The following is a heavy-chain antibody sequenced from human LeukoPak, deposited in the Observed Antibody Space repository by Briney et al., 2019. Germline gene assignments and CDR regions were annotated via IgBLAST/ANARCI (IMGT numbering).Heavy chain of an antibody. J-gene: IGHJ4*02. CDR1: GGSISSGSYY. Sequence: SQTLSLTRTVSGGSISSGSYYWSWIRQPAGKGLEWIGRIYTSGSTNYNPSLKSRVTISVDTSKNQFSLKLSSVTAADTAVYYCAREGYYDSSGYTLFDYWGQGTLVTVSS. D-gene: IGHD3-22*01. CDR3: AREGYYDSSGYTLFDY. V-gene: IGHV4-61*02. CDR2: IYTSGST.